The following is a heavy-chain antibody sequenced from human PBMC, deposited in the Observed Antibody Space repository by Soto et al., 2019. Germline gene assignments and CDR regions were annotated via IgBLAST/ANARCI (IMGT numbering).Heavy chain of an antibody. D-gene: IGHD1-1*01. CDR3: ATGRAQLEPWFDP. Sequence: ASVKVSCKASGYTFTNYYMHWVRQAPGQGLEWMGIINPSGGSTSYAQKFQGRVTMTRDTSTSTVYMELSSLRSEDTAVYYCATGRAQLEPWFDPWGQGTLVTVSS. V-gene: IGHV1-46*03. CDR1: GYTFTNYY. J-gene: IGHJ5*02. CDR2: INPSGGST.